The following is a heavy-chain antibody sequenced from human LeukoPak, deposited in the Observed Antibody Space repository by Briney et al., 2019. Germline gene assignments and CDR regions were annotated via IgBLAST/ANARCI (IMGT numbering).Heavy chain of an antibody. V-gene: IGHV3-48*01. CDR3: ARALGGGNGMDV. CDR2: ISSSSSTI. Sequence: SGGSLRLSCAASGFTFSSYSMNWVRQAPGKGLEWVSYISSSSSTIYYADSVKGRFTISRDNSKNTLYLQMNSLRAEDTAVYYCARALGGGNGMDVWGQGTTVTVSS. J-gene: IGHJ6*02. CDR1: GFTFSSYS. D-gene: IGHD3-16*01.